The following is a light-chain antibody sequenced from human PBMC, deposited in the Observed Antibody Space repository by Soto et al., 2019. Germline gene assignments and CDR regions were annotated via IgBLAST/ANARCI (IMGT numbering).Light chain of an antibody. CDR1: QTISSW. V-gene: IGKV1-5*03. CDR2: RAS. Sequence: DIQMTQSPSTLSGSVGDRVTITCRASQTISSWLAWYQQKPGKAPKLLIYRASTLKSGVPSRFSGSGSGTEFTLTISSPQPEDFGTYYCLQTFDYPLTFGGGTKVDIK. J-gene: IGKJ4*01. CDR3: LQTFDYPLT.